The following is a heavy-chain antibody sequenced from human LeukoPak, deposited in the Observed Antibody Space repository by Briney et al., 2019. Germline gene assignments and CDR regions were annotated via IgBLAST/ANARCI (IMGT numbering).Heavy chain of an antibody. CDR1: GGSITSNSYY. V-gene: IGHV4-39*07. D-gene: IGHD3-3*01. CDR2: ITYSGST. CDR3: ARGLASGYPPIPFDY. Sequence: PSETLSLTCTVSGGSITSNSYYWGWIRQPPGKGLEWIGSITYSGSTYYNPSLKRRVTISVDTSKNQFSLSLDSVTAADTAVYYCARGLASGYPPIPFDYWGQGTLVTVSS. J-gene: IGHJ4*02.